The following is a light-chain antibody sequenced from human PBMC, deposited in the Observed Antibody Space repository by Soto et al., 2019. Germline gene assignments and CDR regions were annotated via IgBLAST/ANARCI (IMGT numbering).Light chain of an antibody. J-gene: IGKJ1*01. V-gene: IGKV3-15*01. Sequence: EIVMTQSPVTLSVSPGARTTLSFMASQSVSSNLAWYQQKPGQAPRLLIYGASTRATGIPARFSGSGSGTDFALTISSLQPEDCATYYCHQSYSTPWTFGQGTKVDIK. CDR2: GAS. CDR3: HQSYSTPWT. CDR1: QSVSSN.